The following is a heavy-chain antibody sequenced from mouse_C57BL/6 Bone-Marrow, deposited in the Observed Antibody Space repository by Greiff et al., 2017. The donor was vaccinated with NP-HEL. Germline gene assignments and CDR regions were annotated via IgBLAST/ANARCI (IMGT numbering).Heavy chain of an antibody. V-gene: IGHV3-6*01. J-gene: IGHJ1*03. CDR1: GYSITSGYY. Sequence: EVQLVESGPGLVKPSQSLSLTCSVTGYSITSGYYWNWIRQFPGNKLEWMGYISYDGSNNYNPSLKNRISITRDTSKNQFFLKLNSVTTEDTATYYCARVITTAYWYFDVWGTGTTVTVSS. CDR3: ARVITTAYWYFDV. D-gene: IGHD1-2*01. CDR2: ISYDGSN.